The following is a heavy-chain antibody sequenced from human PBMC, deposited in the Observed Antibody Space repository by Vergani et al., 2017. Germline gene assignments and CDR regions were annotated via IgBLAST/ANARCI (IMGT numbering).Heavy chain of an antibody. CDR2: IIPIFGTA. V-gene: IGHV1-69*12. Sequence: QVQLVQSGAEVKKPGSSVKVSCKASGGTFSSYAISWVRQAPGQGLEWMGGIIPIFGTANYAQKFQGRVTITADESTSTAYMELSSLRSEDPAVYYCARDFESRKGYYYDSSGYFTLGYWGQGTLVTVSS. CDR3: ARDFESRKGYYYDSSGYFTLGY. D-gene: IGHD3-22*01. J-gene: IGHJ4*02. CDR1: GGTFSSYA.